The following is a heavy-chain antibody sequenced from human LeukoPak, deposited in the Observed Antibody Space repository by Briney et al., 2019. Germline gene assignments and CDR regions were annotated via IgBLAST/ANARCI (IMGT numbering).Heavy chain of an antibody. Sequence: ASVKVSCKASGYTFTSYDINWVRQATGQGLEWMGWMNPNSGNTGYAQKFHGRVTMTRNTSISTAYMELSSLRSEDTAVYYCARGGYDSSGYYGYYFDYWGQEPWSPSPQ. CDR3: ARGGYDSSGYYGYYFDY. CDR1: GYTFTSYD. D-gene: IGHD3-22*01. J-gene: IGHJ4*01. CDR2: MNPNSGNT. V-gene: IGHV1-8*01.